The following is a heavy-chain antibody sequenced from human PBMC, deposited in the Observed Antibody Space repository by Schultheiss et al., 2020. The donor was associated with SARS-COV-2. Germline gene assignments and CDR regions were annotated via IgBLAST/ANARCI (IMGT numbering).Heavy chain of an antibody. Sequence: SQTLSLTCTISGGSINSGGYCWSWIRQRPGKGLEWIGYIYYSGSTYYNPSLKSRVTISVDTSKNQFSLKLSSVTAADTAVYYCAREGYSYYYGMDVWGQGTTVTVSS. D-gene: IGHD5-18*01. CDR1: GGSINSGGYC. CDR2: IYYSGST. V-gene: IGHV4-31*03. J-gene: IGHJ6*02. CDR3: AREGYSYYYGMDV.